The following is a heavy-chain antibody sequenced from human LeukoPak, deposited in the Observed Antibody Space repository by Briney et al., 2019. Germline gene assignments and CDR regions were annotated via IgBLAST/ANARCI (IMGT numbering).Heavy chain of an antibody. CDR3: ARAGYSSGWVDAFDS. Sequence: SQTLSLTCAISGDSVSSKSTAWNWIRQSPSRGLEWLGRTYYRSKWYNDYAVSVKSRITINPDTSKNQFPLQLNSATPEDTAVYYCARAGYSSGWVDAFDSWGQGTMVTVSS. CDR2: TYYRSKWYN. J-gene: IGHJ3*02. V-gene: IGHV6-1*01. CDR1: GDSVSSKSTA. D-gene: IGHD6-19*01.